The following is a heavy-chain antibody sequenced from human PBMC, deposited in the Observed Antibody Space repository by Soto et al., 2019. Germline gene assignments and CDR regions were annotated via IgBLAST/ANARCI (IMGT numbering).Heavy chain of an antibody. CDR3: ARGSLGDSSSWYGHFDY. J-gene: IGHJ4*02. CDR2: IWYDGSYK. V-gene: IGHV3-33*01. CDR1: GFTFSSYG. Sequence: QVQLVESGGGVVQPGRSLRLSCVASGFTFSSYGMHWVRQAPGRGLEWVAIIWYDGSYKYYADSVKGRFTISRDNSKNTLYLQMNSLRVEDTAVYYCARGSLGDSSSWYGHFDYWGQGTLVTVSS. D-gene: IGHD6-13*01.